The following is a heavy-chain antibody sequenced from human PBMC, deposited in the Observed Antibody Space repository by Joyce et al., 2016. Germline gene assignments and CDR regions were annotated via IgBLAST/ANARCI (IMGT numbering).Heavy chain of an antibody. V-gene: IGHV4-59*01. J-gene: IGHJ4*02. CDR1: GGSIRGYY. CDR3: AREVAAPRGNYFDF. CDR2: MSFTGST. Sequence: QVQLQESGPGLVKPSETLSLTCSVYGGSIRGYYWTWIRQPPGKGLEWIGYMSFTGSTKYNPSLKRRVSISMDTSKNQFSVRLASVSAADTAVYYCAREVAAPRGNYFDFWGRGSLVAVSS. D-gene: IGHD6-19*01.